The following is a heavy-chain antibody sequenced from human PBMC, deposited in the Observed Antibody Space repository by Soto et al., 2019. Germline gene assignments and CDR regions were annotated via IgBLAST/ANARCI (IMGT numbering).Heavy chain of an antibody. J-gene: IGHJ4*02. Sequence: EVQLLESGGGLVQPGGALGPPGAAPGFTFTTHALAWVRQAPGKGLEWVSSISAGGDGAYYADSVKGRFTISRANSNNTLYLQMNSLRTEDTAVYYCARDLWWYLHWGQGTLVTVSS. V-gene: IGHV3-23*01. D-gene: IGHD2-15*01. CDR3: ARDLWWYLH. CDR2: ISAGGDGA. CDR1: GFTFTTHA.